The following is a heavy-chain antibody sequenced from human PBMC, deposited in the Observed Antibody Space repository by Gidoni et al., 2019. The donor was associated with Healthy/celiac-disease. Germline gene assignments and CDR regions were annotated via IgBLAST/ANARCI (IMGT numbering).Heavy chain of an antibody. CDR1: GYTFTSYD. J-gene: IGHJ4*02. CDR2: MNPNSGNT. V-gene: IGHV1-8*01. CDR3: ARGRYYDFWSCYYPFDY. Sequence: QVQLVQSGAEVKKPGASVKVSCKASGYTFTSYDINWVRQATGQGLEWMGWMNPNSGNTGYAQKFQGRVTMTRNTSISTAYMELSSLRSEDTAVYYCARGRYYDFWSCYYPFDYWGQGTLVTVSS. D-gene: IGHD3-3*01.